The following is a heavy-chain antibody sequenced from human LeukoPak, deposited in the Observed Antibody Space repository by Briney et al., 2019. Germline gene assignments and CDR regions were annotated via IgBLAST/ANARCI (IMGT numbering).Heavy chain of an antibody. CDR1: GFTFSSYA. V-gene: IGHV3-30*04. D-gene: IGHD6-19*01. Sequence: GGSLRLSCAASGFTFSSYAMHWVRQAPGKGVEGVAVISYDGSNKYYADSVKGRFTISRDNSKNTLYLQMNSLRAEDTAVYYCARYSSGWYYFDYWGQGTLVTVSS. CDR2: ISYDGSNK. CDR3: ARYSSGWYYFDY. J-gene: IGHJ4*02.